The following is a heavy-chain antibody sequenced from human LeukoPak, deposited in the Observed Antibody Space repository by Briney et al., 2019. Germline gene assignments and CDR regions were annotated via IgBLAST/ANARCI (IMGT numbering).Heavy chain of an antibody. CDR2: ITGSGSNT. CDR3: ATATAFDY. CDR1: GFTFSNYV. Sequence: GGSLRLSCAASGFTFSNYVMSWVRQAPGKELEWVSSITGSGSNTYYADSVKGRFTISRDNSKNTPYLQVDSLRDEDTAVYYCATATAFDYWGQGTLVTVSS. J-gene: IGHJ4*02. V-gene: IGHV3-23*01.